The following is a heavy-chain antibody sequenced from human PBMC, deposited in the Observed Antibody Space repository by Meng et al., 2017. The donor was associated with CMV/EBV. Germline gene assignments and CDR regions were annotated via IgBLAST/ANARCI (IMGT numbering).Heavy chain of an antibody. J-gene: IGHJ6*02. CDR3: ARDKRYCSSTSFYRVYYGMDV. D-gene: IGHD2-2*01. CDR1: GFTFSSYS. V-gene: IGHV3-21*01. Sequence: GGSLRLSCAASGFTFSSYSLNWVRQAPGKGLEWVSSISSSSSYIYYADSVKGRFTIYRDNAKNSLYPQMNSLRAEDTAVYYCARDKRYCSSTSFYRVYYGMDVWGQGTTVTVSS. CDR2: ISSSSSYI.